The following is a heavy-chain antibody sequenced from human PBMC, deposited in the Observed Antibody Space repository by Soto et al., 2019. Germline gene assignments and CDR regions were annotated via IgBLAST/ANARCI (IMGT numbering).Heavy chain of an antibody. CDR2: ISSSGSTI. V-gene: IGHV3-48*03. CDR1: GFTFSSYE. Sequence: EVQLVESGGGLVQPGGSLRLSCAASGFTFSSYEMNWVRQAPGKGLEWVSYISSSGSTIYYADSVKGRFTISRDNAKNSLYLQMNSLRAEDTAVYYCARDPLYLSLSGSYLGGFDYWGQGTLVTVSS. CDR3: ARDPLYLSLSGSYLGGFDY. J-gene: IGHJ4*02. D-gene: IGHD1-26*01.